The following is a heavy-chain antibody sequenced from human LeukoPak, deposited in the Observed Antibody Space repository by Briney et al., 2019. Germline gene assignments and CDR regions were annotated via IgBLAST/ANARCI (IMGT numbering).Heavy chain of an antibody. CDR1: GYTFTGYY. D-gene: IGHD2-2*01. V-gene: IGHV1-2*02. CDR2: INPNSGGT. J-gene: IGHJ6*03. CDR3: ARALSFTYCSSASCKDYYYMDV. Sequence: ASVKVSCKASGYTFTGYYMHWVRQAPGQGLEWMGWINPNSGGTNYAQKFQGRATMTRDTSISTAYMELSRLRSDDTAVYYCARALSFTYCSSASCKDYYYMDVWGKGTTVTVSS.